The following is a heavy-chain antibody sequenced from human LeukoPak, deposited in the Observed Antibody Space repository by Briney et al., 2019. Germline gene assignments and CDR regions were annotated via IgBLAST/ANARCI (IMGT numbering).Heavy chain of an antibody. D-gene: IGHD6-6*01. V-gene: IGHV4-38-2*02. CDR1: GYSISSGYY. Sequence: SETLSLTCTVSGYSISSGYYWGWIRQPPGKGLEWIGSIYNSGSTYYNPSLKSRVTISVDTSNNHFSLKLSSVTAADTAVYYCARDLRSSSSSSGSWGQGTLVTVSS. CDR3: ARDLRSSSSSSGS. J-gene: IGHJ5*02. CDR2: IYNSGST.